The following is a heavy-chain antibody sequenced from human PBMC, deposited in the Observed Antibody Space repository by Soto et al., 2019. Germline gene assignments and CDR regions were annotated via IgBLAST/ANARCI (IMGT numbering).Heavy chain of an antibody. CDR2: ITSSRTYI. CDR3: ARGGGEAVLAY. Sequence: EVQLVESGGGLVKPGGPLRLSCAASGFTFSAYDMNWVRQAQGKGLEWVSSITSSRTYIYYADSVKGRFTISRDNAKKSLFLHMNSLRGDDTDIYYCARGGGEAVLAYWGQGSLVTVSS. V-gene: IGHV3-21*01. D-gene: IGHD3-16*01. J-gene: IGHJ4*02. CDR1: GFTFSAYD.